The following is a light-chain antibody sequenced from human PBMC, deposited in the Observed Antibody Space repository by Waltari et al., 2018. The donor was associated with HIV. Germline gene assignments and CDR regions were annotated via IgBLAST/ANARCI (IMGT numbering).Light chain of an antibody. CDR1: STTVGSYSL. V-gene: IGLV2-23*01. CDR3: CSYGGDDTLV. J-gene: IGLJ3*02. Sequence: QSALTQPASVSGSLGQSITISCTGASTTVGSYSLVSWYQNRPDQAPTLIIYDDSKRPLGISSRFSGSKSGNTASLTISGLQSEDEADYYCCSYGGDDTLVFGGGTKVTAL. CDR2: DDS.